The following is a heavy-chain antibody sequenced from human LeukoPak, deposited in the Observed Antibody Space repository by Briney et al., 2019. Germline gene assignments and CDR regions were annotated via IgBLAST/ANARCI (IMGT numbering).Heavy chain of an antibody. D-gene: IGHD4-11*01. CDR1: GFTFSSYS. Sequence: GGSLRLSCAASGFTFSSYSMNWVRQAPGKGLEWVSSISSSSSYIYYADSVKGRFTISRDNSKNTLYLRMNSLRAEDTAIYYCAKDLYSDYGGIYYWGQGTLVTVSS. J-gene: IGHJ4*02. CDR3: AKDLYSDYGGIYY. CDR2: ISSSSSYI. V-gene: IGHV3-21*04.